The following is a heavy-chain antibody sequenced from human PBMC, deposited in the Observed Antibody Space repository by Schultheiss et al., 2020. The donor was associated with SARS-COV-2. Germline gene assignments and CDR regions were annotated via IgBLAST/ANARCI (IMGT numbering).Heavy chain of an antibody. CDR1: GFAFSGYS. CDR3: ARDGSPAEYGAY. Sequence: GGSLRLSCAASGFAFSGYSMTWVRQAPGKGLEWVSSISSSGTYIYYADSLRGRFTISRDNAKNSLYLQMNSLRPDDTAVYYCARDGSPAEYGAYWGQGILVTVSS. J-gene: IGHJ4*02. CDR2: ISSSGTYI. V-gene: IGHV3-21*01. D-gene: IGHD1-26*01.